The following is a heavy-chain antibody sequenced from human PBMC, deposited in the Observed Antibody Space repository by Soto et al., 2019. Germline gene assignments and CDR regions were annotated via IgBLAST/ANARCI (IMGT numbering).Heavy chain of an antibody. CDR1: GYTFSNYG. D-gene: IGHD2-15*01. CDR2: LSPYNGNT. J-gene: IGHJ5*02. CDR3: ARGGVGHCSGGSCPNNWFDP. V-gene: IGHV1-18*04. Sequence: ASVKVSCKTSGYTFSNYGISWVRQAPGQGLEWMGWLSPYNGNTDYAQRFQGRVTMTTDTSTRTAYMELGSLRSDDTAVYYCARGGVGHCSGGSCPNNWFDPWGQGTLVTVSS.